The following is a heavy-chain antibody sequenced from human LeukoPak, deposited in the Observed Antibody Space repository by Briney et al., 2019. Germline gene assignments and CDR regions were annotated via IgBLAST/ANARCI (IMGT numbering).Heavy chain of an antibody. J-gene: IGHJ4*02. CDR1: GFTFTTYT. CDR2: ISGSGAYI. V-gene: IGHV3-21*01. Sequence: GGSLRLSCAASGFTFTTYTMNWVRQAPGKGLEWVSSISGSGAYIYYADSVKGRFTISRDNAKNSLYLQMNSLRAEDTAVYYCARGIGRFLEWLLPHDYWGQGTLVTVSS. D-gene: IGHD3-3*01. CDR3: ARGIGRFLEWLLPHDY.